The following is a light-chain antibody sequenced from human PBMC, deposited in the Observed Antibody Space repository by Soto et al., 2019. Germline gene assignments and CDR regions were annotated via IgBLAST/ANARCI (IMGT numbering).Light chain of an antibody. J-gene: IGLJ1*01. CDR2: EVV. V-gene: IGLV2-8*01. CDR3: KSYAGSNNYV. Sequence: QSALTQPASVSGSPGQSITISCTGTSSDVGGYDYVSWYQRHPGKAPRLIIYEVVQRPSGVPDRFSGSKSGNTASLTVSGLQAADEADYFCKSYAGSNNYVFGSGTKVTVL. CDR1: SSDVGGYDY.